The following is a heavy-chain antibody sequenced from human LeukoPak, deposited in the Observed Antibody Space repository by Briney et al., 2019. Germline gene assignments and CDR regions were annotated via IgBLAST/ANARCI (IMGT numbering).Heavy chain of an antibody. CDR2: ISSSSYI. CDR1: GFTFSSYS. V-gene: IGHV3-21*01. CDR3: ANPTGSGLGAFDI. D-gene: IGHD3-10*01. Sequence: PGGSLRLSCAASGFTFSSYSMNWVRQAPGKGLEWVSSISSSSYIYYADSVRGRFTISRDNAKNSLYLQMNSLRAEDTAVYYCANPTGSGLGAFDIWGQGTMVTVSS. J-gene: IGHJ3*02.